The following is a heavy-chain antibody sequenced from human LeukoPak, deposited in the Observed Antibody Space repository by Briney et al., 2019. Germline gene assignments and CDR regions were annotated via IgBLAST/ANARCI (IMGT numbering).Heavy chain of an antibody. CDR1: GFTFRTYW. CDR2: INPGGSAK. D-gene: IGHD2-21*01. Sequence: LSGGSLRLSCAASGFTFRTYWMAWLRQAPGKGLEWVASINPGGSAKYYVDSVKGRFTISRDDAKTSLYLQMDSLRAEDTAVYSCAGWGLAYTIDYWGQGTLVTVSS. CDR3: AGWGLAYTIDY. V-gene: IGHV3-7*01. J-gene: IGHJ4*02.